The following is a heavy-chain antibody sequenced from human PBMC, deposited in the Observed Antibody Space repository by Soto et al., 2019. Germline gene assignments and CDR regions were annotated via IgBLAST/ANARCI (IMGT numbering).Heavy chain of an antibody. Sequence: GGSLRLSCAAPGFMFSSYGMSWVRQSPGKGLEWVSSISGSGGSTYYADSVKGRFTISRDNSKSTLYLQMSSLRAEDTAVYSCAKGPSYSGAYFPFGYWGQGTLVTVSS. CDR2: ISGSGGST. CDR1: GFMFSSYG. J-gene: IGHJ4*02. CDR3: AKGPSYSGAYFPFGY. V-gene: IGHV3-23*01. D-gene: IGHD1-26*01.